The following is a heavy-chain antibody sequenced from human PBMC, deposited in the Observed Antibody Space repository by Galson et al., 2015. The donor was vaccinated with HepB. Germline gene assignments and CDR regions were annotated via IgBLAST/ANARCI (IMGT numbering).Heavy chain of an antibody. CDR2: INHSGST. CDR3: ARGGPHTYPMVRGVKDYYYMDV. V-gene: IGHV4-34*01. Sequence: SETLSLTCAVYGGSFSGYYWTWIRQPPGKGLEWIGEINHSGSTNYNPSLKSRVTISVDTSKNQFSLKLTSVTAADTAVYYCARGGPHTYPMVRGVKDYYYMDVWGKGTTVTVSS. J-gene: IGHJ6*03. D-gene: IGHD3-10*01. CDR1: GGSFSGYY.